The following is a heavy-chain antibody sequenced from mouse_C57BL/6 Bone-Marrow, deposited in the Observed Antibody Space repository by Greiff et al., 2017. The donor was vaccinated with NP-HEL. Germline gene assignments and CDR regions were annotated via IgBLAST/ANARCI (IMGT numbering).Heavy chain of an antibody. V-gene: IGHV1-81*01. CDR1: GYTFTSYG. Sequence: QVQLKESGAELARPGASVKLSCTASGYTFTSYGISWVKQRTGQGLEWIGEIYPRSGNTYYNEKFKGKATLTADKSSSTAYMELRSLTAEDSAVYFCARLEDYDPYWGQGTTLTVSS. J-gene: IGHJ2*01. CDR2: IYPRSGNT. CDR3: ARLEDYDPY. D-gene: IGHD2-4*01.